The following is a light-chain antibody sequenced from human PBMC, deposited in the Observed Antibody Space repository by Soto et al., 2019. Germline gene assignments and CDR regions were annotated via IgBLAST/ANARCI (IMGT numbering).Light chain of an antibody. Sequence: DIQMTQSPSTLSASVGDRVTITCRASQSISSWLAWYQQKPGKAPKLLIYKASSLESGVPSRFSGSGSGTEFTLTISSLPPDDFATYYCQQYNSYKGTFGQGTKVEIK. V-gene: IGKV1-5*03. CDR1: QSISSW. CDR2: KAS. J-gene: IGKJ1*01. CDR3: QQYNSYKGT.